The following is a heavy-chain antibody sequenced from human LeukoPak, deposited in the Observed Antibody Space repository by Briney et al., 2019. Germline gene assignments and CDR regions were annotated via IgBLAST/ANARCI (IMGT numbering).Heavy chain of an antibody. D-gene: IGHD3-16*02. Sequence: GGSLRLSCAASGFTFSNYAMHWVRQAPGKGLEWVSYISSSGTTIHYADSVKGRFTISRDNAKNSVYLQMNSLRVEDTAVYYCARVRYQTADYWGQGTLVTVSS. CDR2: ISSSGTTI. V-gene: IGHV3-48*03. CDR1: GFTFSNYA. CDR3: ARVRYQTADY. J-gene: IGHJ4*02.